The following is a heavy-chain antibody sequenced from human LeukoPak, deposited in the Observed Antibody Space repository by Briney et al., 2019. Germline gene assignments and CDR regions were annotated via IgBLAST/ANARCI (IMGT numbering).Heavy chain of an antibody. D-gene: IGHD4-17*01. CDR1: GGSISSGGYS. CDR3: ARGKTTVTTPPRYWFDP. CDR2: IYHSGST. J-gene: IGHJ5*02. Sequence: SETLSLTCAVSGGSISSGGYSWSWIRQPPGKGLEWIGYIYHSGSTYYNPSLKSRVTISVDRSKNQFSLKLSSVTAADTAVYYCARGKTTVTTPPRYWFDPWGQGTLVTVSS. V-gene: IGHV4-30-2*01.